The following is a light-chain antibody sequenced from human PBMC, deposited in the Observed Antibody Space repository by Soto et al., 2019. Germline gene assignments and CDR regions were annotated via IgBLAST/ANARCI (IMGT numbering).Light chain of an antibody. Sequence: QLVLTQPASVSGSHGQSITISCTGTSSDIGGYDYVSWYQQHPGRAPKLMIYAVRNRPSGVSDRFSGSRSGNTASLRISGLQAEDEADYYCSSYTSSSTLVVFGGGTKLTVL. J-gene: IGLJ2*01. CDR3: SSYTSSSTLVV. V-gene: IGLV2-14*03. CDR2: AVR. CDR1: SSDIGGYDY.